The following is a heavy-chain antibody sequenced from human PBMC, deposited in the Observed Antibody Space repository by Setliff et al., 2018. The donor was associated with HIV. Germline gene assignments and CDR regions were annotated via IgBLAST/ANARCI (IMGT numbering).Heavy chain of an antibody. CDR2: ISAYNGNT. CDR1: GGTFSSYA. Sequence: ASVKVSCKASGGTFSSYAISWVRQAPGQGLEWMGWISAYNGNTNYAQKFQGRVTMTTDTSTSTVYMELRSLRSDDTAVYYCARDAWVEFLEWTFYGMDVWGQGTTVTVSS. V-gene: IGHV1-18*01. D-gene: IGHD3-3*02. CDR3: ARDAWVEFLEWTFYGMDV. J-gene: IGHJ6*02.